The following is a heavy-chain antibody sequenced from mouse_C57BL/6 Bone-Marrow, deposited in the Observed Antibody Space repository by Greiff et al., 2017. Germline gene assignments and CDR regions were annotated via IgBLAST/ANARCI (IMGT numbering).Heavy chain of an antibody. CDR1: EYEFPSHD. CDR3: ARHADDGYWFAY. D-gene: IGHD2-3*01. Sequence: EVQLQQSGGGLVQPGESLKLSCESNEYEFPSHDMSWVRKTPEKRLELVAAINSDGGSTYYPDPMERRFIISRDNTKKTLYLQMSSLRSEDTALYYCARHADDGYWFAYWGQGTLVTVSA. J-gene: IGHJ3*01. V-gene: IGHV5-2*01. CDR2: INSDGGST.